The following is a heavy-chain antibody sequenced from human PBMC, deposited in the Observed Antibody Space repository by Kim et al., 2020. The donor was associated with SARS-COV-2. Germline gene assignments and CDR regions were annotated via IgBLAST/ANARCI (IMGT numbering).Heavy chain of an antibody. V-gene: IGHV1-18*04. Sequence: ASVKVSCKASGYTFSIYGISWVRQAPGQGLEWMGWISAYTGNTNYAQNLQDRVTMTADTSTSTAYMELRSLRSDDTAVYYCARVVHSGWFDPWGQGTLVTVSS. D-gene: IGHD2-8*01. CDR1: GYTFSIYG. CDR3: ARVVHSGWFDP. J-gene: IGHJ5*02. CDR2: ISAYTGNT.